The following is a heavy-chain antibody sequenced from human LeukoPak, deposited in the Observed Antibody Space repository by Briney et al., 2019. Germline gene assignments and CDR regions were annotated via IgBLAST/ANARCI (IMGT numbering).Heavy chain of an antibody. J-gene: IGHJ4*02. CDR3: ARDDGSYSRSPGFDY. CDR1: GFTFSSYS. Sequence: SGGSLRLSCAASGFTFSSYSMNWVRQAPGKGLEWVSSISSSSSYIYNADSVKGRFTISRDNAKNSLYLQMNSLRAEDTAVYYCARDDGSYSRSPGFDYWGQGTLVTVSS. D-gene: IGHD1-26*01. V-gene: IGHV3-21*01. CDR2: ISSSSSYI.